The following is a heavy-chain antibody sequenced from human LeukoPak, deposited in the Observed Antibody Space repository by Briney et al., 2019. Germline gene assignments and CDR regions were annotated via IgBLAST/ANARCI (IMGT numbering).Heavy chain of an antibody. D-gene: IGHD2-15*01. V-gene: IGHV1-46*01. CDR3: NVVVAATVLGY. J-gene: IGHJ4*02. Sequence: GASVKVSCKASGYTFTSYYMHWVRQAPGQGLEWMGIINPSGGSTSYAQKFQGRVTMTRDTSTSTVYMELSSLRSEDTAVYYCNVVVAATVLGYWGQGTLVTVSS. CDR2: INPSGGST. CDR1: GYTFTSYY.